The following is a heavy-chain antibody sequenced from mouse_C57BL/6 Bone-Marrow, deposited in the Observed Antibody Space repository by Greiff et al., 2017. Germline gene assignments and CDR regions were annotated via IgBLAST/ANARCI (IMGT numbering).Heavy chain of an antibody. J-gene: IGHJ4*01. CDR2: IDPSDSYT. CDR3: ARPPTAQALYYYAMYS. V-gene: IGHV1-59*01. D-gene: IGHD3-2*02. Sequence: QVQLQQPGAELVRPGTSVKLSCKASGYTFTSYWMHWVKQRPGQGLEWIGVIDPSDSYTNYNQKFKGKATLTVYPSSRPPSMQLSSLTSVDSAVYYCARPPTAQALYYYAMYSCGHRTSVTVSS. CDR1: GYTFTSYW.